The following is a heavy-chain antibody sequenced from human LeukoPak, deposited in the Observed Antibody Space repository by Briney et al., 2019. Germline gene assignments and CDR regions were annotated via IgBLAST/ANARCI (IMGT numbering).Heavy chain of an antibody. D-gene: IGHD3-10*01. Sequence: SETLSLTCTVSGGSISSYYWSWIRQPPGKGLEWIGYIYYSGITNYNPSLKSRVTISVDTSKNQLSLKLSSVTAADTAVYYCARIPNYYGSGSYVDYWGQGTLVTVSS. CDR1: GGSISSYY. V-gene: IGHV4-59*01. CDR2: IYYSGIT. J-gene: IGHJ4*02. CDR3: ARIPNYYGSGSYVDY.